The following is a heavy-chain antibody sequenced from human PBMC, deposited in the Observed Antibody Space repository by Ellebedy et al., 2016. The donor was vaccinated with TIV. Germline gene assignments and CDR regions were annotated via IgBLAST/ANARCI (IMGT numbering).Heavy chain of an antibody. V-gene: IGHV4-39*07. Sequence: MPSETLSLTCTVSGGSLSSSFYWGWIRQPPGKGLEWIGSIYYSGSAYYNPSLKSRVTVSVDTSKNQFSLNLSSVTAADTAVYYCARDPALPRGRFDTWGQGTLVTVSS. CDR2: IYYSGSA. CDR3: ARDPALPRGRFDT. J-gene: IGHJ5*02. CDR1: GGSLSSSFY.